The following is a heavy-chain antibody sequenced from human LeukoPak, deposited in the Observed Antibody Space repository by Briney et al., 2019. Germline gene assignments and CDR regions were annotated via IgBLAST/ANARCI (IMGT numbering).Heavy chain of an antibody. CDR2: INHSGST. CDR1: GGSISSSSYY. Sequence: SETLSLTCTVSGGSISSSSYYWSWIRQPPGKGLEWIGEINHSGSTNYNPSLKSRVTISVDTSKNQFSLKLSSVTAADTAVYYCARLGPYDYVWGSYLRSRAAFDYWGQGTLVTVSS. CDR3: ARLGPYDYVWGSYLRSRAAFDY. V-gene: IGHV4-39*07. D-gene: IGHD3-16*02. J-gene: IGHJ4*02.